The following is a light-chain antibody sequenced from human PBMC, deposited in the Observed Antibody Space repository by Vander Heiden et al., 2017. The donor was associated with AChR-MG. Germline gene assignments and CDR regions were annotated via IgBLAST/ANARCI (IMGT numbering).Light chain of an antibody. CDR3: QQYNSAPLA. J-gene: IGKJ4*01. CDR2: AAS. CDR1: QGMRNY. V-gene: IGKV1-27*01. Sequence: DIQMTQSPSPLSASVGDRVTITCRASQGMRNYLAWFQQKPGKVPKLLIYAASTLQSGVPSRFSGSGSGTDFTLTISSLQPEDVATYYCQQYNSAPLAFGGGTKVEIK.